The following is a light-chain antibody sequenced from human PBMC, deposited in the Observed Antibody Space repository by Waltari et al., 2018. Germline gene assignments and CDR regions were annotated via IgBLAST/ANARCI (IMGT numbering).Light chain of an antibody. Sequence: DFQMTQSPSSLSASVGDRVTITCRASQDISSWLAWYQQKPAKAPHLLISKASSLHSAVPSRFSGSGSGTDFTLTISSLQAEDVATYYCQQNNRAPRTFGQGTKVEIK. CDR3: QQNNRAPRT. CDR1: QDISSW. CDR2: KAS. V-gene: IGKV1-12*01. J-gene: IGKJ1*01.